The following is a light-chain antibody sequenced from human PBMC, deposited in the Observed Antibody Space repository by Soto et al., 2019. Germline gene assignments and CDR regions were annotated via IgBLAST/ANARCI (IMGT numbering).Light chain of an antibody. V-gene: IGKV3-11*01. Sequence: EIVMTQSRATLSVSPGERATLSWRASQSVSSYLAWYQQKPGQAPRLLIYDASNRATGIPARFSGSGSGTDFTLTISSLEPEDFAVYYCQQRSNWPITFGQGTRLEIK. CDR3: QQRSNWPIT. CDR2: DAS. J-gene: IGKJ5*01. CDR1: QSVSSY.